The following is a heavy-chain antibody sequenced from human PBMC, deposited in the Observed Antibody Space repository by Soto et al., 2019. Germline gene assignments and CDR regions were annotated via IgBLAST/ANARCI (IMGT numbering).Heavy chain of an antibody. V-gene: IGHV4-59*01. CDR3: ARLNGYCISANCHGYYGMDV. J-gene: IGHJ6*02. D-gene: IGHD2-2*03. CDR2: MYYSGST. CDR1: GGSISSYY. Sequence: PSATLSLTCTVSGGSISSYYWSWIRQPPGKGLEWIGYMYYSGSTNYNPSLKSRVTISVDTSKNQFSLKLSSVTAADTAVYYCARLNGYCISANCHGYYGMDVWGQGTTVTVSS.